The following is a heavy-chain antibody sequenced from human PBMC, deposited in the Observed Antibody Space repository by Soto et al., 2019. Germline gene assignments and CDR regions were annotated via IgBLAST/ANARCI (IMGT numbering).Heavy chain of an antibody. J-gene: IGHJ6*02. CDR1: GGSISSYY. V-gene: IGHV4-4*07. CDR3: ARDSNDFRSGYLPNYYYYYGMDV. D-gene: IGHD3-3*01. Sequence: PSETLSLTCTVSGGSISSYYWSWIRQPAGKGLEWIGRIYTSGSTNYNPSLKSRVTMSVDTSKNQFSLKLSSVTAADTAVYYCARDSNDFRSGYLPNYYYYYGMDVWGHGTTVTVSS. CDR2: IYTSGST.